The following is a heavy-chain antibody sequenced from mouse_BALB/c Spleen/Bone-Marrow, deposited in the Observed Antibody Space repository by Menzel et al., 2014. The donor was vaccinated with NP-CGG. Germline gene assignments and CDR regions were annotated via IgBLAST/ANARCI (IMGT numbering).Heavy chain of an antibody. J-gene: IGHJ2*01. V-gene: IGHV1-12*01. D-gene: IGHD2-14*01. CDR2: IYPGNGDT. CDR3: ARGGTPYYFDY. CDR1: GYTFXSYN. Sequence: QVQLQQPGAELVKPGASVKMSCKASGYTFXSYNMHWVKQTPGQGLEWIGAIYPGNGDTSYNQKFKGKATLTADKSSSTAYMQLSSLTSEDSAVYYCARGGTPYYFDYWGQGTTLTVSS.